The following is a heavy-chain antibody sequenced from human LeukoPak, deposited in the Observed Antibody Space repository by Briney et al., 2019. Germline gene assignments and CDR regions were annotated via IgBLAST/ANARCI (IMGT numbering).Heavy chain of an antibody. CDR3: AREGGGTTVSPWYYYYYMDV. V-gene: IGHV3-21*01. CDR2: ISSSSSYI. CDR1: GFTFSSYS. Sequence: PGGSLRLSCAASGFTFSSYSMNWVRQAPGKGLEWASSISSSSSYIHYADSVKGRFTISRDNAKNPLYLQMNSLRAEDTAVYYCAREGGGTTVSPWYYYYYMDVWGKGTTVTVSS. J-gene: IGHJ6*03. D-gene: IGHD4-17*01.